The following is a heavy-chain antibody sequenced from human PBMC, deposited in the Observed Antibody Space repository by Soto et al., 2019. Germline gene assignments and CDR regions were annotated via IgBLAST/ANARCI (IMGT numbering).Heavy chain of an antibody. D-gene: IGHD6-6*01. CDR2: ISGSGGSI. Sequence: GGSLRLSCAASEFTFSSYSMSWVRQAPGERLEWLSSISGSGGSIYYADSVKGRFTISRDNSKNTLYLQMNSLRAEDTALYYCAKGARSSSFDSWGQGTLVSVSS. CDR1: EFTFSSYS. J-gene: IGHJ4*02. V-gene: IGHV3-23*01. CDR3: AKGARSSSFDS.